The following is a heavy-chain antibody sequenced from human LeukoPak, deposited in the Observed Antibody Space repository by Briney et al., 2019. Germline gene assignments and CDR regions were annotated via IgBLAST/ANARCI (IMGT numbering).Heavy chain of an antibody. V-gene: IGHV1-2*02. CDR2: INPNSSVT. CDR3: ARPTYCGSNCYFNFDY. CDR1: GYTFATYF. D-gene: IGHD2-21*02. J-gene: IGHJ4*02. Sequence: GASVRLSCKTSGYTFATYFMHWVRQAPGQGLEWMGYINPNSSVTNYAQKFRGRVTMTWDTSISTAYIELNRLTSDDTAIYYCARPTYCGSNCYFNFDYWGQGTLVTVSS.